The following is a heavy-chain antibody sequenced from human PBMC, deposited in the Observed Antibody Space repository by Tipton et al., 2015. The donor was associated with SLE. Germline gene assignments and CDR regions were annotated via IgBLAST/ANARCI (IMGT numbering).Heavy chain of an antibody. V-gene: IGHV5-51*01. CDR2: IYPGDSDT. Sequence: SLRLSCAASGFTFDDYAMHWVRQAPGKGLEWMGIIYPGDSDTRYSPSFQGQVTISADKSISTAYLQWSSLKASDTAMYYCARQASGSSWAPDGAFDIWGQGTMVTVSS. CDR3: ARQASGSSWAPDGAFDI. D-gene: IGHD6-13*01. CDR1: GFTFDDYA. J-gene: IGHJ3*02.